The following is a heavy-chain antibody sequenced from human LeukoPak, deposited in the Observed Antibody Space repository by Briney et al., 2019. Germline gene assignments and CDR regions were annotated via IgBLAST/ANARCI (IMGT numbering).Heavy chain of an antibody. D-gene: IGHD5-12*01. J-gene: IGHJ4*02. CDR3: AKDIKKQRFYSGYDYSNY. V-gene: IGHV3-21*04. Sequence: GGSLRLSCAASGFTFSSYSMNWVRQAPGKGLEWVSSISSSSSYIYYADSVKGRFTISRDNSKNTLYLQMNSLRAEDAAVYYCAKDIKKQRFYSGYDYSNYWGQGTLVTVSS. CDR2: ISSSSSYI. CDR1: GFTFSSYS.